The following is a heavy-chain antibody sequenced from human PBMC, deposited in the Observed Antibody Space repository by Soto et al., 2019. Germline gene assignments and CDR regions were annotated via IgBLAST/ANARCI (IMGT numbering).Heavy chain of an antibody. V-gene: IGHV1-69*06. CDR3: ARSETAGHRGFDL. CDR1: GGTFSSSA. Sequence: QVQLVQSGAEMREPGSSVKVSCKASGGTFSSSAINWLRQAPGQGPEWMGGIIPTFGTANYIEKFRGRVTITADTSTRTAYMEVSSLTSEDTAMYFCARSETAGHRGFDLWGPGTMVTVSS. D-gene: IGHD6-19*01. J-gene: IGHJ3*01. CDR2: IIPTFGTA.